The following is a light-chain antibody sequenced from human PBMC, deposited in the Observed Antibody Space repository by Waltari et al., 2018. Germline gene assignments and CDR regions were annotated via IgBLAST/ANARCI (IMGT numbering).Light chain of an antibody. CDR1: SSDVGYYNL. CDR2: AVS. V-gene: IGLV2-23*02. Sequence: QSALPQPASVSGSPRQSITISCTGTSSDVGYYNLVAWYQQHPGKAPKLMIYAVSKRPSGVSDRFSGSKSGDMASLTISGLQPEDEAEYFCSSYAGSSKGVFGGGTKVTVL. CDR3: SSYAGSSKGV. J-gene: IGLJ2*01.